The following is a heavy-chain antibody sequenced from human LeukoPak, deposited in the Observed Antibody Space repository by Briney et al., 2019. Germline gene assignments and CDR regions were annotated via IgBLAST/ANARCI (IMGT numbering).Heavy chain of an antibody. CDR2: INPSGGST. Sequence: ASVKVSCKASGYAFSAYYMHWVRQAPGQGLEWMGIINPSGGSTSYAQKFQGRVTMTRDMSTSTVYMELSSLRSEDTAVYYCARVGKLAAADHTFDYWGQGTLVTVSS. CDR1: GYAFSAYY. CDR3: ARVGKLAAADHTFDY. D-gene: IGHD6-13*01. J-gene: IGHJ4*02. V-gene: IGHV1-46*01.